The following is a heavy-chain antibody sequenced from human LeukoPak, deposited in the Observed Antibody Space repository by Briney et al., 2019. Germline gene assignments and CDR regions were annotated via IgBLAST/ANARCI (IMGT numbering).Heavy chain of an antibody. Sequence: PSETLSLTCTVSGGSISSSSYYWGWIRQPPGKGLEWIGSIYYSGGTYYNPSLKSRVTISVDTSKNKFSPKLSSVTAADTAVYYCANMRGVAEKGMDVWGQGTTVTVSS. J-gene: IGHJ6*02. D-gene: IGHD2-15*01. CDR3: ANMRGVAEKGMDV. CDR2: IYYSGGT. CDR1: GGSISSSSYY. V-gene: IGHV4-39*07.